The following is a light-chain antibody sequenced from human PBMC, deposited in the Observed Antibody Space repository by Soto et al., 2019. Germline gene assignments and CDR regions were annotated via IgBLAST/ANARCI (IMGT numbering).Light chain of an antibody. J-gene: IGKJ1*01. V-gene: IGKV1-5*01. CDR2: DAS. CDR1: QSISNW. CDR3: QQYNTYALT. Sequence: IQVTHSPSTLSTSVGDRVTITCRASQSISNWLAWYQQKPGKAPRLLIYDASSLESGVTSRFSGSGSGTEFTLPISSMHPYDFATYYYQQYNTYALTFGQGTKVDIK.